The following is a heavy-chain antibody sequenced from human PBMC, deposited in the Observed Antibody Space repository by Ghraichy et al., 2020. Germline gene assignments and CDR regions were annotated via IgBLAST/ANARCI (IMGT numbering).Heavy chain of an antibody. Sequence: SETLSLTCAVSGGSISSSNWWSWVRQPPGKRLEWIGEIYHSGSTNYNPSLKSRVTISVDKSKNQFSLKLSSVTAADTAVYYCARLNSGYCSSTSCYTPLRFYVQYGMDVWGQGTTVTVSS. CDR2: IYHSGST. CDR1: GGSISSSNW. V-gene: IGHV4-4*02. J-gene: IGHJ6*02. D-gene: IGHD2-2*01. CDR3: ARLNSGYCSSTSCYTPLRFYVQYGMDV.